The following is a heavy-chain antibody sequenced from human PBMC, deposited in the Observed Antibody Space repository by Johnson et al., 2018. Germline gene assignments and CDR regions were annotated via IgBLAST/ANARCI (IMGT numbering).Heavy chain of an antibody. V-gene: IGHV3-15*01. CDR1: GFTFSNAW. Sequence: EVLLLESGGGVVQPGRSLRLSCAASGFTFSNAWMSWVRQAPGKGLEWVGRIKSKTDGGTRDYAAPVKGRFTISRDESKNTRYLQLNSLKTEDTAVYYCTTGRRGPFDIWGQGTMVTVSS. D-gene: IGHD1-1*01. CDR2: IKSKTDGGTR. J-gene: IGHJ3*02. CDR3: TTGRRGPFDI.